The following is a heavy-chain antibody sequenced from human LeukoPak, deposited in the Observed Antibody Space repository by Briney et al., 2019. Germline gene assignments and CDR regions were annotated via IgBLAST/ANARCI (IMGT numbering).Heavy chain of an antibody. V-gene: IGHV4-59*12. D-gene: IGHD2-15*01. CDR2: IYYSGST. CDR3: ARDLGDSSGGHCFGNYYMDV. J-gene: IGHJ6*03. CDR1: GGSISSYY. Sequence: SETLSLTCTVSGGSISSYYWTWIRQSPGKGLEWIGSIYYSGSTYYNPSLKSRVTISVDTSKNQFSLKLSSVTAADTAVYYCARDLGDSSGGHCFGNYYMDVWGKGTTVTVSS.